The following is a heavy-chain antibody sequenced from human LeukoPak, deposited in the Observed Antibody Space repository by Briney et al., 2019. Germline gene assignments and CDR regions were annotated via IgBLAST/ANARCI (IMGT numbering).Heavy chain of an antibody. J-gene: IGHJ5*02. D-gene: IGHD2-2*01. CDR1: GFTFSSYA. CDR2: ISYDGSNK. V-gene: IGHV3-30*18. Sequence: GGSLRLSCSASGFTFSSYAMHWVRQAPGKGLERVAVISYDGSNKYFADSVKGRFTISRDNSKNTLYFQMNGLRAEDTAVYYCAKDGCRITSCHVLVDPWGQGTLVTVSS. CDR3: AKDGCRITSCHVLVDP.